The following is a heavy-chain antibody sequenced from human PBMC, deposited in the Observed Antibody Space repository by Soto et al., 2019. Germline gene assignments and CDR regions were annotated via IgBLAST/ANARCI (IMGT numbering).Heavy chain of an antibody. J-gene: IGHJ4*02. CDR3: AAGGGLPRYY. D-gene: IGHD5-12*01. Sequence: QLQLQGSGSGLVKPSQTLSLTCAVSGGSISSGGYSWSWIRQPPGKGLEWIGYIYHSGSTYYNPSLKSRVTISVARSKNQFSLKLSSVTAADTAVYYCAAGGGLPRYYWGQGTLVTVSS. V-gene: IGHV4-30-2*01. CDR2: IYHSGST. CDR1: GGSISSGGYS.